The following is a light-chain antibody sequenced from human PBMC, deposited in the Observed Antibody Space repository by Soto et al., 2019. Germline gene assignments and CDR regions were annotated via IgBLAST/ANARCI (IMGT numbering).Light chain of an antibody. Sequence: EIEMTQAPFTLSVSPRERATLSCRASQSVTSNLDWYQQKPGQAPRLLIYAASTGATGIPARFSGSGSGSDFTLTISSLQSEDFAIYYCQQYNSWPLTFGPGTKVDIK. CDR3: QQYNSWPLT. V-gene: IGKV3-15*01. CDR1: QSVTSN. J-gene: IGKJ3*01. CDR2: AAS.